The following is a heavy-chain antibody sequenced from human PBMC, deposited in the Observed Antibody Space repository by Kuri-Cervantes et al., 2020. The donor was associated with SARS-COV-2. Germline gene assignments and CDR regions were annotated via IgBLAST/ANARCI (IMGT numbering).Heavy chain of an antibody. D-gene: IGHD3-10*01. V-gene: IGHV1-69*13. Sequence: SVKVSCKASGYTFTSYGISWVRQAPGQGLEWMGGIIPIFGTANYAQKFQGRVTITADESTSTAYMELSSLRSDDTAVYYCAREVTSGPWNWFDPWGQGTLVTVSS. CDR3: AREVTSGPWNWFDP. CDR1: GYTFTSYG. CDR2: IIPIFGTA. J-gene: IGHJ5*02.